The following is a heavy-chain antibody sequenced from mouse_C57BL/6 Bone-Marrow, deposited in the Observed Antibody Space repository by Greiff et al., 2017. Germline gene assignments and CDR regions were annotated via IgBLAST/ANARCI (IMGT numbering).Heavy chain of an antibody. CDR3: ASEGLRRAMDY. V-gene: IGHV5-4*03. CDR1: GFTFSSYA. CDR2: ISDGGSYT. J-gene: IGHJ4*01. Sequence: EVKVVESGGGLVKPGGSLKLSCAASGFTFSSYAMSWVRQTPEKRLEWVANISDGGSYTYYPENVKGRFTISRDNAKNHLCLQTSHLKSEDTAMYYCASEGLRRAMDYWGPGTSVTVSS. D-gene: IGHD1-1*01.